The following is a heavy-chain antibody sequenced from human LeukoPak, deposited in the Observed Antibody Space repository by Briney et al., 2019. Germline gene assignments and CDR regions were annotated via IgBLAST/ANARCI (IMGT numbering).Heavy chain of an antibody. V-gene: IGHV4-59*08. J-gene: IGHJ6*02. CDR1: GGSIRSYD. CDR3: GRRGHHYYGMDV. CDR2: IFYSGST. D-gene: IGHD6-25*01. Sequence: SDPPSLTYPVPGGSIRSYDWSWLSQSPGKRRDRIGYIFYSGSTNYNPSLKSRVTISVDTSKYLFSLRLTFVTAADTAVYYCGRRGHHYYGMDVWGQGTTVTVSS.